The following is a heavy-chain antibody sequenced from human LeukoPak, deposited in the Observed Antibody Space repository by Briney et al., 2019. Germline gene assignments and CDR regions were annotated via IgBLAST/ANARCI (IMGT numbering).Heavy chain of an antibody. J-gene: IGHJ4*02. V-gene: IGHV4-59*01. D-gene: IGHD4-17*01. CDR1: GDSISSYY. CDR3: AREGRKDYVYFDY. CDR2: INYSGNT. Sequence: SETLSLTCTVSGDSISSYYWSWIRQPPEKGLEWMGYINYSGNTNYNPPLKSRVTISVDTSKNHFSLRLTSVTAADTAVYYCAREGRKDYVYFDYWGQGTLVTVSS.